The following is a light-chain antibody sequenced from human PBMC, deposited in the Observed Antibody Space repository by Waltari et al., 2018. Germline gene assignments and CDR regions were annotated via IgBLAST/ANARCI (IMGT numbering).Light chain of an antibody. CDR3: GTWDTSLSAGV. V-gene: IGLV1-51*01. Sequence: QSVLTQPPSVSAAPGQKVSISCSGSDSNIAINFVSWYQQLPGSAPKLLSYENERRPSGIPDRVSGSKSGTSATLGITGLQTGDEAEYYCGTWDTSLSAGVFGTGTTVTVL. CDR2: ENE. CDR1: DSNIAINF. J-gene: IGLJ1*01.